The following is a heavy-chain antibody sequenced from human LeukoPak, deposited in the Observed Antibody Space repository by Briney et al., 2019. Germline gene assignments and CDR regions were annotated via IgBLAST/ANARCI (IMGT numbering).Heavy chain of an antibody. J-gene: IGHJ4*02. CDR1: GYTFTSYD. CDR2: MNPNSGNT. D-gene: IGHD1-1*01. CDR3: ARRGNWNDPYGIGY. Sequence: ASVKVSCKASGYTFTSYDINWVRQATGQGLEWMGWMNPNSGNTGYAQKLQGRVTMTRNTSISTAYMELSSLRSEDTAVYYCARRGNWNDPYGIGYWGQGTLVTVSS. V-gene: IGHV1-8*01.